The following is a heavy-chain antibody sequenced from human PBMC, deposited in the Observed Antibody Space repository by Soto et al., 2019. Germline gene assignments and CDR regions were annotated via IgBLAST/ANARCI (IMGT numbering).Heavy chain of an antibody. Sequence: QLQLQESGPGLVKPSETLSLTCTVSSGSISSSSFYWGWIRQPPGKALEWIGRIYYTGSTYYNPHLKSRVTIALDRSKSSCSLKFISVTAADPAVYDCASLFPYNYSNWMDVWCQQTTVTVSS. CDR3: ASLFPYNYSNWMDV. V-gene: IGHV4-39*02. D-gene: IGHD3-10*02. CDR2: IYYTGST. CDR1: SGSISSSSFY. J-gene: IGHJ6*02.